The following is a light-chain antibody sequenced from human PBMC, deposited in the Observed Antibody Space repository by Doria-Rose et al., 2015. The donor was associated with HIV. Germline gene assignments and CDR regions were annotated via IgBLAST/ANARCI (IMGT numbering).Light chain of an antibody. CDR3: QQYYDTPS. V-gene: IGKV4-1*01. J-gene: IGKJ3*01. CDR1: QSLLYTSKNY. CDR2: RAS. Sequence: VLTQPPESLGMSLGERATLNCKSNQSLLYTSKNYLAWYQQKPGQPPKLLIYRASTRQSGVPARFSGSGSGTDFTLTISSLEAKDVAVYYCQQYYDTPSFGPGTTVDIK.